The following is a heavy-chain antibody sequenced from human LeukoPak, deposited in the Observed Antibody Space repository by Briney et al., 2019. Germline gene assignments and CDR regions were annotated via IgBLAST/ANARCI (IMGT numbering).Heavy chain of an antibody. V-gene: IGHV1-8*01. CDR2: MNPNSGNT. CDR3: ARIYGSGSYYNVYYFDY. Sequence: ASVKVSCKASGYTFTSYYINWVRQATGQGLEWMGWMNPNSGNTGYAQKFQGRVTMTRNTSISTAYMELSSLRSEDTAVYYCARIYGSGSYYNVYYFDYWGQGTLVTVSS. D-gene: IGHD3-10*01. CDR1: GYTFTSYY. J-gene: IGHJ4*02.